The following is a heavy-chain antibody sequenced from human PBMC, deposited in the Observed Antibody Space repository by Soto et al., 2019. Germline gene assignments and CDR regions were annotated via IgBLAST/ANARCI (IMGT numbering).Heavy chain of an antibody. Sequence: QVQLVESGGGLVKPGGSLRLSCAASGFTFSDYYMSWIRQAPGKGLEWISYISGSDNYIELADSVKGRFTISRDKAKNSLYLQMNSLRAEDTAVYYCARRSAGTVFDYWGQGTLVTVSS. J-gene: IGHJ4*02. D-gene: IGHD6-13*01. V-gene: IGHV3-11*01. CDR1: GFTFSDYY. CDR2: ISGSDNYI. CDR3: ARRSAGTVFDY.